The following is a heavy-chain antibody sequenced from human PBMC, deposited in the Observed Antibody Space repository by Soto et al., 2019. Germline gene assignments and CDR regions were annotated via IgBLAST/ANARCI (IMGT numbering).Heavy chain of an antibody. J-gene: IGHJ4*02. D-gene: IGHD3-16*02. V-gene: IGHV3-23*01. CDR2: ISGSGGST. CDR1: GFTFSSYA. CDR3: AKGAQRWLSSFGY. Sequence: EVQLLESGGGLVQPGGSLRLSCAASGFTFSSYAMSWVRQAPGKGLEWVSAISGSGGSTYYGDSVKGRFTISRDNYKHTLYLRMNSLRAEDTAVYYCAKGAQRWLSSFGYWGQGTLVTVSS.